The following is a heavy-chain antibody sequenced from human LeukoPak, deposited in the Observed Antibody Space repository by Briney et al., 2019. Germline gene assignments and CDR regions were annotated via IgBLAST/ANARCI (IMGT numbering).Heavy chain of an antibody. Sequence: GGSLRLSCAASGFTFSSYEMNWVRQAPGKGLEWVSYISSSGSTIYYADSVKGRFTISRDNAKNSLYLQMNSLRAEDTAVYYCAKALRYFDWLSLDPWGQGTLVTVSS. CDR2: ISSSGSTI. CDR1: GFTFSSYE. V-gene: IGHV3-48*03. CDR3: AKALRYFDWLSLDP. J-gene: IGHJ5*02. D-gene: IGHD3-9*01.